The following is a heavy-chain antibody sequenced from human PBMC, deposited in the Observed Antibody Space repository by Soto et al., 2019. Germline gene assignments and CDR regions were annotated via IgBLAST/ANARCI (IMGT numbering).Heavy chain of an antibody. D-gene: IGHD3-22*01. J-gene: IGHJ4*02. CDR3: AKSENESYYYDRRSACGY. CDR2: ITGSGGSR. CDR1: GFTFSSYA. V-gene: IGHV3-23*01. Sequence: PGGSLRLSCAASGFTFSSYAMSWVRQASGKGLEWVSVITGSGGSRYYADSVKGRFTISRDNSKNTLYLQMNSLRAEDTAVYYCAKSENESYYYDRRSACGYWGQGTLVTVSS.